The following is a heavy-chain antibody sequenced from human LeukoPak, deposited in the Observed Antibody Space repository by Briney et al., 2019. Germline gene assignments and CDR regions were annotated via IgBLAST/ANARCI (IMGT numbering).Heavy chain of an antibody. CDR3: ASQGYIVGYAFDI. V-gene: IGHV5-51*01. CDR1: GYPFSNYW. D-gene: IGHD3-22*01. Sequence: GESLKISCKGSGYPFSNYWIGWVRQKPGKGLEWMGIIYPGDSDTRYSPSFQGQVTISADKSISTAYLQWSSLKASDTAMYYCASQGYIVGYAFDIWGQGTMVTVSS. CDR2: IYPGDSDT. J-gene: IGHJ3*02.